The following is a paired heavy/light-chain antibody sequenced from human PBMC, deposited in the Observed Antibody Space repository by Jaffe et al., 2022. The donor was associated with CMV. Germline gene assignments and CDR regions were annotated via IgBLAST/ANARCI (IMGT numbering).Light chain of an antibody. Sequence: SYDLTQSPSVSVSPGQAASIPCSGNKLGDRYTSWYQQKPGQSPLLVIYQNVKRPSGIPERFSGSNSGNTATLTISGTQHTDEADYYCQAWDNRTTFFGGGTKLTVL. CDR2: QNV. CDR1: KLGDRY. J-gene: IGLJ2*01. V-gene: IGLV3-1*01. CDR3: QAWDNRTTF.
Heavy chain of an antibody. CDR2: IDPAHSYT. V-gene: IGHV5-10-1*03. CDR1: GYSFSTYW. Sequence: EVQLVQSGAEVKKPGESLTISCKAFGYSFSTYWISWVRQKPGKGLEWLGRIDPAHSYTKYSPTFEGHVSMSTDGATTTAYLQWSSLKTSDTAIYYCARGIGGGYTYGQEDYWGRGTLVTVSS. D-gene: IGHD5-12*01. J-gene: IGHJ4*02. CDR3: ARGIGGGYTYGQEDY.